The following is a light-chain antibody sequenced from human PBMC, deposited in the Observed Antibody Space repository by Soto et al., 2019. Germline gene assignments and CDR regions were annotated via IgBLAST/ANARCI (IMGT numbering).Light chain of an antibody. CDR1: QSIYTK. CDR3: QQYAGSLYT. Sequence: EIVLTQSPGTLSLSPGEGATLSCRASQSIYTKLAWYQKKSGQAPRLLIYDASTRAYGIPDRFSGSGSGTDFSLTISRLEAEDLAVYYCQQYAGSLYTFAQGTKLDIK. J-gene: IGKJ2*01. CDR2: DAS. V-gene: IGKV3-20*01.